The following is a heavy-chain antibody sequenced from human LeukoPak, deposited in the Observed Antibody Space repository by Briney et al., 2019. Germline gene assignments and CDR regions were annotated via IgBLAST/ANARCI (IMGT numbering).Heavy chain of an antibody. CDR3: ARDLLSVSLSLFGQWLVPPFDP. Sequence: SETLSPTCTVSGGSISSSSYYWGWIRQPPGKGLEWIGSIYYSGSTYYNPSLKSRVTISVDTSKNQFSLKLSSVTAADTAVYYCARDLLSVSLSLFGQWLVPPFDPWGQGTLVTVSS. D-gene: IGHD6-19*01. J-gene: IGHJ5*02. CDR1: GGSISSSSYY. V-gene: IGHV4-39*07. CDR2: IYYSGST.